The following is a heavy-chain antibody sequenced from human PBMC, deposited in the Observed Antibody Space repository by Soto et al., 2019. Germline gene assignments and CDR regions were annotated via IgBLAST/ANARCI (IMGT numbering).Heavy chain of an antibody. CDR3: ATGNVDSMLEY. V-gene: IGHV4-4*02. J-gene: IGHJ4*02. D-gene: IGHD3-3*01. Sequence: PSESLSLTCVVSDGSISNYDWWTWVRQPPGKGLEWIGTMFHSGGADYSPSLQSRVTISADSSKNHFSLRLTAVTAADTAVYYCATGNVDSMLEYWGQGTQVTVSS. CDR2: MFHSGGA. CDR1: DGSISNYDW.